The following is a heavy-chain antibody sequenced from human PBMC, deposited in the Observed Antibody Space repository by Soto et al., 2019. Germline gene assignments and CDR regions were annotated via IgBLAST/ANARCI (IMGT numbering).Heavy chain of an antibody. CDR1: GFTFSSYA. V-gene: IGHV3-23*01. Sequence: GGSLRLSCAASGFTFSSYAMSWVRQAPGKGLEWVSGISGSGGSTYYADSVKGRFTISRDNSKNALYLQMNSLRAEDTAVYYCAKDAHSSGWYYFDYWGQGTLVTVSS. CDR2: ISGSGGST. D-gene: IGHD6-19*01. CDR3: AKDAHSSGWYYFDY. J-gene: IGHJ4*02.